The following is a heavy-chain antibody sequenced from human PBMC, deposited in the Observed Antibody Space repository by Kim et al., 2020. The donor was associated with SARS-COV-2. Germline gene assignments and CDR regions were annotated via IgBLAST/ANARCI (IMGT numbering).Heavy chain of an antibody. CDR3: ARDLTTTSCPNCNWF. Sequence: GGSLRLSCAASGFTFSAYSMNWVRQAPGKGLEWVSSISSVSSYMSYADSVRGRFTISIDNANNSLYLQMNSLRVENTAMDYCARDLTTTSCPNCNWF. V-gene: IGHV3-21*01. CDR2: ISSVSSYM. CDR1: GFTFSAYS. D-gene: IGHD4-4*01. J-gene: IGHJ5*01.